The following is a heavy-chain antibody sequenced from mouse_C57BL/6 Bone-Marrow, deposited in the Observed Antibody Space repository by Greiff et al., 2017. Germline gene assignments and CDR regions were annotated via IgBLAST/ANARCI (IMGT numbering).Heavy chain of an antibody. D-gene: IGHD2-4*01. V-gene: IGHV2-9-1*01. CDR3: ARRLRRGDYYAMDY. J-gene: IGHJ4*01. Sequence: VKLVESGPGLVAPSQSLSITCTASGFSLTSYAISWVRQPPGKGLEWLGVIWTGGGTNYNSALKSRLSISKDNAKSQVFLKMNSLQTDDTARYYCARRLRRGDYYAMDYWGQGTSVTVSS. CDR2: IWTGGGT. CDR1: GFSLTSYA.